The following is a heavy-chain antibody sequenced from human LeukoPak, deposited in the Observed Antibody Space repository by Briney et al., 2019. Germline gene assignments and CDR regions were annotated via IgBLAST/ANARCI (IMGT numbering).Heavy chain of an antibody. J-gene: IGHJ4*02. CDR3: ARSRLFDF. CDR2: INPGGIGT. Sequence: ASVTVSFKASGYTFTTHYIHWLRQAPGQGLEWMGMINPGGIGTSYTQKLQGRLTMTRDASTSTVYMELSSLRSEDTAIYYCARSRLFDFWGQGTLVTVSS. CDR1: GYTFTTHY. V-gene: IGHV1-46*04.